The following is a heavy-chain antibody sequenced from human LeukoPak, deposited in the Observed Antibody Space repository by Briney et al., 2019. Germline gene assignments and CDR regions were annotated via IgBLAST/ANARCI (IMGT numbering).Heavy chain of an antibody. J-gene: IGHJ4*02. Sequence: GGSLRLSCVASGLSVSSNYMSWVRQAPGKGLEWVSVIYRDGSSYYAESVKGRFTISRDNYKNTLYIQMNSLRAEDTAVYYCARSFYDILIGYYQYFDYWGQGTLVTVSS. CDR1: GLSVSSNY. CDR2: IYRDGSS. V-gene: IGHV3-66*01. CDR3: ARSFYDILIGYYQYFDY. D-gene: IGHD3-9*01.